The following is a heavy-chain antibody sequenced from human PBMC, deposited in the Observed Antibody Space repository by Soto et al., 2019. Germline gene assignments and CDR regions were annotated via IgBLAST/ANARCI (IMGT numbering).Heavy chain of an antibody. J-gene: IGHJ6*02. CDR2: IYYSGST. CDR3: ARLGYCISTSCYWPPSYGMDV. V-gene: IGHV4-31*03. D-gene: IGHD2-2*01. Sequence: QVQLQESGPGLVKPSQTLSLTCTVSGGSISSGGYYWSWIRQHPGKGLEWIGYIYYSGSTYYNPSLKSRVTISVDTSKNQFSLKLSSVTAADTAVYYCARLGYCISTSCYWPPSYGMDVWGQGTTVTVSS. CDR1: GGSISSGGYY.